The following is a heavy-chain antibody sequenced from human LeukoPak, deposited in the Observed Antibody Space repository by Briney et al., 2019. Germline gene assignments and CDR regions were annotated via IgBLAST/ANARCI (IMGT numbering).Heavy chain of an antibody. CDR1: GFTFSSYD. J-gene: IGHJ4*02. CDR3: AKDRDYYGSGSDY. CDR2: LWYDGNNR. V-gene: IGHV3-30*02. D-gene: IGHD3-10*01. Sequence: GGSLRLSCAASGFTFSSYDMHWVRQAPGKGLEWVAVLWYDGNNRYYADSVKGRFTISRDNSKNTLYLQMNSLRAEDTAVYYCAKDRDYYGSGSDYWGQGTLVTVSS.